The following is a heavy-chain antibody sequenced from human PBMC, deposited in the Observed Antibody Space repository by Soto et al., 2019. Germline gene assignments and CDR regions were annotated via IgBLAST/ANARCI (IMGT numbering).Heavy chain of an antibody. CDR2: ISYDGNKK. V-gene: IGHV3-30*18. J-gene: IGHJ4*02. CDR1: GFTFSSYG. D-gene: IGHD1-26*01. Sequence: HPGGSLRLSCAASGFTFSSYGMHWVRQAPGKGLDWVAIISYDGNKKYYADSVKGRFTISRDSSKNTLFLQMNSLRAEDTAVYYCAKEGYSGSYAAYFDFWGQGTLVTVSS. CDR3: AKEGYSGSYAAYFDF.